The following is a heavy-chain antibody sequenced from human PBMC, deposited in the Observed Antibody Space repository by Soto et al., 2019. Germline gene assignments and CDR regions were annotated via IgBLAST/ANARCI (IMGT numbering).Heavy chain of an antibody. V-gene: IGHV4-39*07. D-gene: IGHD1-26*01. CDR2: INHSGSS. CDR1: GGSISSTTNY. J-gene: IGHJ4*02. Sequence: PSETLSLTCAVSGGSISSTTNYWGWIRQTPGKGLQWIGQINHSGSSIYNPSLKNRVTISTMSNNKFSLELSSVTAADTAVYYCTRGLFSGSSYSGSWYYFDSWGQGTMVTVSS. CDR3: TRGLFSGSSYSGSWYYFDS.